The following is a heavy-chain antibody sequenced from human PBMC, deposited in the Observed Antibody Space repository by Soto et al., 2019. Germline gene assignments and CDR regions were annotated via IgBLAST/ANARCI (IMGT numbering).Heavy chain of an antibody. CDR1: GYTFTGYY. V-gene: IGHV1-2*02. Sequence: ASVKVSCKASGYTFTGYYVHWVREAPGQGLEWMGWINPETGGTSYAQKFQGRVTLSGDTSINTAYLELSRLRFDDAAVYFCARERYQVISDGMDVWGQGTTVTVSS. CDR2: INPETGGT. CDR3: ARERYQVISDGMDV. D-gene: IGHD2-2*01. J-gene: IGHJ6*02.